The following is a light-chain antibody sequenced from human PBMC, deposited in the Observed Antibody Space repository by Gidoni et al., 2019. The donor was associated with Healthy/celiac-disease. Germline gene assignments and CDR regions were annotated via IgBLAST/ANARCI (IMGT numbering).Light chain of an antibody. CDR3: QAWDSSTVV. V-gene: IGLV3-1*01. J-gene: IGLJ2*01. CDR2: QDS. CDR1: KLGGKS. Sequence: SYELTHPLSVSVSPGQTSSITCSGDKLGGKSACWYQQKPGQSPVLVIYQDSKRPSAIPVRFSGSNSGNTATLTISGTQAMDEADYYCQAWDSSTVVFGGGTKLTVL.